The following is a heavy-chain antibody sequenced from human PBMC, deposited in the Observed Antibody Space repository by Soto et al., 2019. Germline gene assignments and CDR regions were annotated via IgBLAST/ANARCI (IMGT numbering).Heavy chain of an antibody. CDR1: GLTFSSYA. V-gene: IGHV3-23*01. J-gene: IGHJ3*02. CDR3: AKELLAARVLGAFDI. D-gene: IGHD2-15*01. Sequence: GGSLRLSCAASGLTFSSYAMSWARQAPGKGLDWVSSISGSGDYTYYADSVKGRFTVSRDSSKNTLYLQMNSLRAEDTAEYFCAKELLAARVLGAFDIWGQGTMVTVSS. CDR2: ISGSGDYT.